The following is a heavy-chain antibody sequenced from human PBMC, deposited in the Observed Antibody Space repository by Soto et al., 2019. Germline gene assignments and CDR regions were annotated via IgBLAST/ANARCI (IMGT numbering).Heavy chain of an antibody. D-gene: IGHD3-22*01. CDR3: ARAPFTIYDTSGYYDY. V-gene: IGHV3-30*03. CDR1: GFAFSTYG. Sequence: PGGSLRLSCAATGFAFSTYGMHWVRQAPGKGREWVAAISYDGNEKYYADSLQGRFTISRDNSKNALYLQVNSLRAEDTAVYYCARAPFTIYDTSGYYDYWGQGTLVTVSS. J-gene: IGHJ4*02. CDR2: ISYDGNEK.